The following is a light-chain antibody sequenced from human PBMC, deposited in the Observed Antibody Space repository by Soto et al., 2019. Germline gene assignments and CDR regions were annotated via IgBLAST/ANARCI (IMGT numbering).Light chain of an antibody. V-gene: IGKV3-11*01. Sequence: EIVLTQSPATLSLSPGERATLSCRASQSVSSYLAWYQQKPGQAPRLLIYDASNRATGIPARFSGSGSGTDFPLTISSLEPEDVTVYYCQQRSNWPPFTFGGGTKVEIK. CDR1: QSVSSY. CDR2: DAS. J-gene: IGKJ4*01. CDR3: QQRSNWPPFT.